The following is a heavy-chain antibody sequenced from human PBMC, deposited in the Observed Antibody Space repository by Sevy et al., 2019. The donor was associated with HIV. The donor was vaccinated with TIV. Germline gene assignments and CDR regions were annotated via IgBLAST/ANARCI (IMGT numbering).Heavy chain of an antibody. V-gene: IGHV1-18*01. CDR3: ARVPYTYYYDSSGYYCFDP. CDR2: ISAYNGNT. CDR1: GYTFTSYG. D-gene: IGHD3-22*01. Sequence: ASVKVSCKASGYTFTSYGISWVRQAPGQGLEWMGWISAYNGNTNYAQKLQGRVTMTTDTSTSTAYMELRSLRSDDTAVYYCARVPYTYYYDSSGYYCFDPWGQGTLVTVSS. J-gene: IGHJ5*02.